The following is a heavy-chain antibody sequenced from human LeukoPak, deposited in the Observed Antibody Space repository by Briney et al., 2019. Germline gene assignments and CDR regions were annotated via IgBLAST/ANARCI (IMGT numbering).Heavy chain of an antibody. D-gene: IGHD2-15*01. Sequence: SETLSLTCSVSGGSISGYYWSWIRQPPGKGLGWIGYIYSSGGTNYNPSLKSRVTISLDTSKNQFSLRLSSVTAADTAVYYCARDFCSGGSCYSYLHYWGQGTLVTVSS. CDR3: ARDFCSGGSCYSYLHY. CDR1: GGSISGYY. J-gene: IGHJ4*02. V-gene: IGHV4-59*01. CDR2: IYSSGGT.